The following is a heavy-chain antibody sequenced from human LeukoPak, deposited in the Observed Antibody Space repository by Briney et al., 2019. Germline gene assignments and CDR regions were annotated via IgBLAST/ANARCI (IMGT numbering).Heavy chain of an antibody. CDR1: GGTISTYY. D-gene: IGHD6-19*01. V-gene: IGHV4-59*01. CDR3: ARGAVADI. Sequence: LSETLSLTCTVSGGTISTYYWTWIRQPPGKGLEWIGNIYYSGITNYSPSLKSRVTISIDTSKNQFSLKLGSVTAADTAMYYCARGAVADIWGQGTMVTVSS. J-gene: IGHJ3*02. CDR2: IYYSGIT.